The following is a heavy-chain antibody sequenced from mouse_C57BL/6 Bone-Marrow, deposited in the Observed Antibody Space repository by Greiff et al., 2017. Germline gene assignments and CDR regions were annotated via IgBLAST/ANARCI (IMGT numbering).Heavy chain of an antibody. CDR3: TRTVCKPYYFDY. Sequence: EVQLQQSGAELVRPGASVKLSCTASGFNIKDDYMHWVKQRPEQGLEWIGWIDPENGDTEYASKFQGKATITADTSSNTAYLQLSSLTSEDTAVYYCTRTVCKPYYFDYGGQGTTLTVSA. J-gene: IGHJ2*01. V-gene: IGHV14-4*01. CDR1: GFNIKDDY. CDR2: IDPENGDT.